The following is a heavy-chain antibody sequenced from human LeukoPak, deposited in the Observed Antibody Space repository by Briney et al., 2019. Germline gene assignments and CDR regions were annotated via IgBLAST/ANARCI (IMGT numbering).Heavy chain of an antibody. CDR1: GYSFTSYW. D-gene: IGHD3-3*01. CDR3: ARRAYDFWSGYSEGGNWFDP. CDR2: IYPGDSVT. V-gene: IGHV5-51*01. J-gene: IGHJ5*02. Sequence: TGESLKISCKGSGYSFTSYWIGWVRQMPGKGLEWMGIIYPGDSVTRYSPSFQGQVTISADKSISTAYLQWSSLKASDTAMYYCARRAYDFWSGYSEGGNWFDPWGQGTLVTVSS.